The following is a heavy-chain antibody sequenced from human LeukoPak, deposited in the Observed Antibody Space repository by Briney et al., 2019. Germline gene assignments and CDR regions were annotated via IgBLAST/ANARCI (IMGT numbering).Heavy chain of an antibody. CDR1: GFTFSSYS. CDR3: ARDKRQQLVPAHFDL. Sequence: PGGSLRLSCAASGFTFSSYSMNWVRQAPGKGLEWVSSFSSSSSYIYYADSVKGRFTISRDNAKNSLYLQMNSLRAEDTAVYYCARDKRQQLVPAHFDLWGRGALVTVSS. CDR2: FSSSSSYI. D-gene: IGHD6-13*01. J-gene: IGHJ2*01. V-gene: IGHV3-21*01.